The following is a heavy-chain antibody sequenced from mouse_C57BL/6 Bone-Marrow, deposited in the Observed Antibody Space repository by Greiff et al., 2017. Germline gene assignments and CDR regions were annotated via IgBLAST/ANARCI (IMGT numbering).Heavy chain of an antibody. J-gene: IGHJ4*01. CDR2: IDPETGGT. V-gene: IGHV1-15*01. Sequence: VQLQESGAELVRPGASVTLSCKASGYTFTDYEMHWVKQTPVHGLEWIGAIDPETGGTAYNQKFKGKAILTADKSSSTAYMELRSLTSEDSAVYYSTRGDYYAMDYWGQGTSVTVSS. CDR1: GYTFTDYE. CDR3: TRGDYYAMDY.